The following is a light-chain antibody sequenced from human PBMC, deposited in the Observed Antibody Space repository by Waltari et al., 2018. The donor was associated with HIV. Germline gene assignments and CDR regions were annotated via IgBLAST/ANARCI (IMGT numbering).Light chain of an antibody. CDR1: ALANHY. CDR2: KDN. Sequence: SYELTQPPSVSVSPGQTARITCSGDALANHYAYWFQQKPGQAPVLFIFKDNERPAGIPARFSGSRSGTTVMLTISGVQAEDEADYYCQSVDSSRIWVFGGGTKLTVL. V-gene: IGLV3-25*03. CDR3: QSVDSSRIWV. J-gene: IGLJ3*02.